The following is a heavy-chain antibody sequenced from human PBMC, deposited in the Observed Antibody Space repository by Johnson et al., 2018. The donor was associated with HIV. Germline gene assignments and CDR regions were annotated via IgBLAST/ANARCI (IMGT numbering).Heavy chain of an antibody. CDR1: GFTFSFYS. D-gene: IGHD3-10*01. CDR3: ARQYVGVGLWVGEFLDGALDI. J-gene: IGHJ3*02. CDR2: IKEDGSEI. V-gene: IGHV3-7*05. Sequence: VQLVESWGGLVQPGRSLRLSCPASGFTFSFYSMTWVRQAPGKGLEWVANIKEDGSEIYYVDSVKGRFTISRDNAKNSMFLQMNILRAEDTAVYYCARQYVGVGLWVGEFLDGALDIWGQGTKVTVSS.